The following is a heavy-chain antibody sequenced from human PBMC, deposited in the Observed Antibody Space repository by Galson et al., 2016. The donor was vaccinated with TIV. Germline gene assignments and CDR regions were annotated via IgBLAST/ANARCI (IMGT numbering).Heavy chain of an antibody. V-gene: IGHV1-3*01. CDR2: INAGNGNT. J-gene: IGHJ6*02. D-gene: IGHD3-22*01. CDR3: ARDQNMVITDYYYYYGMDV. CDR1: GYSFTSYA. Sequence: SVKVSCKASGYSFTSYAMHWVRQAPGQRLEWMGWINAGNGNTKYSQKFQGRVTITRDTSASTAYMELSSLRFEDTAVYYCARDQNMVITDYYYYYGMDVWGQGTTVTVSS.